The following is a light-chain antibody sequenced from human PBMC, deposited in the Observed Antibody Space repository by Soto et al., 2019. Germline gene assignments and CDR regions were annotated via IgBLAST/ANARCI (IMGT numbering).Light chain of an antibody. Sequence: EIVLTQFPATLSLSPGDRATLSCRASQSVASFLAWYQQKPGQAPRLLIYGASTRATGIPVRFSGGGSGTEFTLTISSLQSEDFAVYYCQQYHKWPITFGQGTRLEIK. CDR3: QQYHKWPIT. CDR1: QSVASF. V-gene: IGKV3-15*01. J-gene: IGKJ5*01. CDR2: GAS.